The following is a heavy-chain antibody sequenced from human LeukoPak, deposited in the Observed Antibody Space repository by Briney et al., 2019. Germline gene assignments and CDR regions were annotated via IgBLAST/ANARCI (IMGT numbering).Heavy chain of an antibody. CDR3: ARPYSSGWYYAFEI. J-gene: IGHJ3*02. CDR2: ISSSGTSI. Sequence: GGSLRLSCAASGFTFSDFYMNWIRQAPGKGLEWVSYISSSGTSIYYADSVKGRFTISRDSAKNSLYLQMNSLRVEDTAVYYCARPYSSGWYYAFEIWGQGTMVTVSS. V-gene: IGHV3-11*01. CDR1: GFTFSDFY. D-gene: IGHD6-19*01.